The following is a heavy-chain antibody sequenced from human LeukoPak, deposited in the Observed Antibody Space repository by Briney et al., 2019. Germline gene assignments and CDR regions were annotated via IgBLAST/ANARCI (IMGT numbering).Heavy chain of an antibody. CDR2: IKQDGREK. J-gene: IGHJ4*02. D-gene: IGHD6-6*01. Sequence: GGSLRLSCAASGFTFSSYWMSWVRQAPGKGLEWVANIKQDGREKYFVDSVKGRFTISRDNAKNSLYLQMSSLRAEDTAVYYCARSIAGVYFDYWGQGTLVTVSS. V-gene: IGHV3-7*01. CDR1: GFTFSSYW. CDR3: ARSIAGVYFDY.